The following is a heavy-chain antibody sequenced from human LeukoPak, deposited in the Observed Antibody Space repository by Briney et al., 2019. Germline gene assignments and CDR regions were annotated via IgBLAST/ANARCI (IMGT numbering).Heavy chain of an antibody. V-gene: IGHV1-18*01. CDR3: ARGWELSI. CDR2: ISTYNGNT. D-gene: IGHD3-10*01. CDR1: GYTFTNYG. Sequence: ASVKVSCKASGYTFTNYGISWVRQAPGQGPEWMGWISTYNGNTNYAQRLQDRVTMTTDTSTSTAYMELRSLRSDDTALYYCARGWELSIWGQGTMVTVSS. J-gene: IGHJ3*02.